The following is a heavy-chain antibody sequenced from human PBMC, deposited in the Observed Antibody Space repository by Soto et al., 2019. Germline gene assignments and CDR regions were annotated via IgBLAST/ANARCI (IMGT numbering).Heavy chain of an antibody. V-gene: IGHV4-34*01. J-gene: IGHJ4*02. Sequence: SETLSLTCSVYGGSFSGYFWTWVRQPPGKGLEWIGEINRSGSINYSPSLKSRVTISVDTSKNQFSLKLTSVTAADTAVYYCARWGLYWGQGLLVTVSS. CDR3: ARWGLY. D-gene: IGHD3-16*01. CDR2: INRSGSI. CDR1: GGSFSGYF.